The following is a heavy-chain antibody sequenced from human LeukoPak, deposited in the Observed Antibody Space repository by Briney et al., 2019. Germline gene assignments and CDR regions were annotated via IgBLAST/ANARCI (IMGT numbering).Heavy chain of an antibody. Sequence: PGGSLRLSCVASGFSFDDYAMHWVRQAPGKGLEWVSGVNWNGETIAYRDSVKGRFTISRDSARRSVYLQMNSLRDEDTALYYCAKEKGANWDPFDYWGRGTLVIVSS. D-gene: IGHD7-27*01. J-gene: IGHJ4*02. V-gene: IGHV3-20*04. CDR3: AKEKGANWDPFDY. CDR2: VNWNGETI. CDR1: GFSFDDYA.